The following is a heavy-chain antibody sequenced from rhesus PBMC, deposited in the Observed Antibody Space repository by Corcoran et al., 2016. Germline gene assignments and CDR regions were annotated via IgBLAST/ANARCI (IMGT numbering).Heavy chain of an antibody. CDR2: IYGSGSST. V-gene: IGHV4-169*01. CDR1: GGSISSSY. CDR3: VRGPYSGSTLDY. Sequence: QLQLQDSGPGLVKPSETLSVTCAVSGGSISSSYWSWIRQAPGKGLEWIGYIYGSGSSTNYNPSLKSRVTLSVDTSKNQFSLKLSSVTAADTAVYYCVRGPYSGSTLDYWGQGVLVTVSS. J-gene: IGHJ4*01. D-gene: IGHD3-16*01.